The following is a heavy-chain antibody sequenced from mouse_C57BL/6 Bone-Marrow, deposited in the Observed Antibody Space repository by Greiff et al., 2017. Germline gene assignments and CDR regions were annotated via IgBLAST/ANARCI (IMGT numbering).Heavy chain of an antibody. V-gene: IGHV6-3*01. D-gene: IGHD2-2*01. CDR3: TGGYPRFDY. Sequence: EVKVEESGGGLVQPGGSMKLSCVASGFTFSNYWMNWVRQSPEKGLEWVAQIRLKSDNYATHYAESVKGRFTISRDDSKSSVYLQMNNLRAEDTGIYYCTGGYPRFDYWGQGTTLTVSS. CDR1: GFTFSNYW. J-gene: IGHJ2*01. CDR2: IRLKSDNYAT.